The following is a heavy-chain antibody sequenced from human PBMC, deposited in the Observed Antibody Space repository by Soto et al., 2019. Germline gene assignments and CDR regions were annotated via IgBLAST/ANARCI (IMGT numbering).Heavy chain of an antibody. CDR1: GGSFSGYY. J-gene: IGHJ6*03. D-gene: IGHD2-2*01. CDR2: TNHSGST. CDR3: ARGHLVYCSSTSCYYPQTLRTRSTTLYHAVQTASYMDV. V-gene: IGHV4-34*01. Sequence: NPSETLSLTCAVYGGSFSGYYWSWIRQPPGKGLEWIGETNHSGSTNYNPSLKSRVTISVDTSKNQFSLKLSSVTAADTAVYYCARGHLVYCSSTSCYYPQTLRTRSTTLYHAVQTASYMDVWGKGTTVTVSS.